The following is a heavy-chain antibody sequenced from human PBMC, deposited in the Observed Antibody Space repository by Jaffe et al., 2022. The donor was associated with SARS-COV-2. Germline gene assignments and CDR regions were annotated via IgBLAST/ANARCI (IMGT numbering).Heavy chain of an antibody. CDR2: ISSSYNTI. V-gene: IGHV3-48*01. CDR1: GFTFSSWT. D-gene: IGHD4-17*01. J-gene: IGHJ6*03. Sequence: EVQLVESGGGLVQPGGSLRLSCAASGFTFSSWTMNWVRQAPGKGLEWVALISSSYNTIYYADSVKGRFTISRDNAKNSLFLQMNSLTAEDTAVYYCAREGYGVTQYFYYYMDVWGKGTTVTVSS. CDR3: AREGYGVTQYFYYYMDV.